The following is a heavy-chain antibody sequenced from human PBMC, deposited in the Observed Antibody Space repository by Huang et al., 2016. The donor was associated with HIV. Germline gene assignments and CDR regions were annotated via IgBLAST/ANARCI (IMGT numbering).Heavy chain of an antibody. J-gene: IGHJ6*03. CDR1: GASISSASYY. V-gene: IGHV4-39*01. CDR3: ARHWEGSVYYYYYIDV. CDR2: LYHTWTT. Sequence: QVKLQESGPGLVKSSETLSLTCTVSGASISSASYYWGWIRQPPGKGREWIGTLYHTWTTYYRPALKSRLSMYVDTSENQVSLRLRSVTAADTAVYFCARHWEGSVYYYYYIDVWGPGTTVTVSS. D-gene: IGHD1-26*01.